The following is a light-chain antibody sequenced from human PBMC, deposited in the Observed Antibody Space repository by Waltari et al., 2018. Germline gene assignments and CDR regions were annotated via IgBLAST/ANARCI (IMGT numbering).Light chain of an antibody. CDR1: SSDVGGYNY. CDR2: DVS. J-gene: IGLJ1*01. Sequence: QSALTQPASVSGSPGQSITISCTGTSSDVGGYNYVSWYKQHPGKAPQLMIYDVSMRPSGVSYAFSGPKSGSPASLTTAGLQAEAEADYYCSSYTSSSTPYVVGTGTKVTVL. V-gene: IGLV2-14*01. CDR3: SSYTSSSTPYV.